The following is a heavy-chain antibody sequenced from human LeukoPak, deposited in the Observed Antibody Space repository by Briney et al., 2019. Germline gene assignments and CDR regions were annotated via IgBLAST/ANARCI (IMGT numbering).Heavy chain of an antibody. J-gene: IGHJ6*03. D-gene: IGHD3-10*01. V-gene: IGHV4-59*01. CDR2: IYYSGRT. Sequence: SETLSLTCTVSGGSISSYYWSWIRQPPGKGLEWIGYIYYSGRTNYNPSLKSRVTISVDTSKNQFSLKLSSVTAADTAVYYCARSYGSGRPYYYYYMDVWGKGTTVTVSS. CDR3: ARSYGSGRPYYYYYMDV. CDR1: GGSISSYY.